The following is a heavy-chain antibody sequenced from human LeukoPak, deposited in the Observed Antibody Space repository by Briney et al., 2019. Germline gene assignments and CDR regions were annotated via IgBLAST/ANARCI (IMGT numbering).Heavy chain of an antibody. V-gene: IGHV3-48*01. J-gene: IGHJ4*02. Sequence: AGGSLRLSCAASGFTFSSYAMNWVRQAPGKGLEWVSYITGSSSTIYYADSVKGRFTISRDNAKNSLYLQMNSLRAEDTALYYCARGGSNGSMIYWGQGTLVAVSS. CDR1: GFTFSSYA. D-gene: IGHD2-8*01. CDR3: ARGGSNGSMIY. CDR2: ITGSSSTI.